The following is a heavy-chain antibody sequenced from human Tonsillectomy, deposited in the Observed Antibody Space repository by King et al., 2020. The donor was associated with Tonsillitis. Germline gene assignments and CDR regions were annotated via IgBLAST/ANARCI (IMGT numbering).Heavy chain of an antibody. CDR1: GFTFSSYT. J-gene: IGHJ4*02. V-gene: IGHV3-48*01. Sequence: VQLVESGGGLVQPGGSLRLSCAASGFTFSSYTFNWVRQAPGKGLEWGSYIGTIIIPYYADSVKGRFTISRDNAKNSVYLQMSSLRAEDTAVYYCARDKDWSFDYWGQGTLVTVSS. CDR3: ARDKDWSFDY. D-gene: IGHD1-1*01. CDR2: IGTIIIP.